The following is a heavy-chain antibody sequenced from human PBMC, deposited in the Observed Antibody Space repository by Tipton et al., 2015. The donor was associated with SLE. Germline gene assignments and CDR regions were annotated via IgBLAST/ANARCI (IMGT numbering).Heavy chain of an antibody. CDR2: INHSGST. J-gene: IGHJ3*02. Sequence: LRLSCAVYGGSFSGYYWSWIRQTPGKGLEWIGEINHSGSTNYNPSLKSRVTILVDTSRNQFSLKLSSVTAADTAVYYCARKDNDILTGYRPGDAFDIWGQGTMVTVSS. V-gene: IGHV4-34*01. CDR3: ARKDNDILTGYRPGDAFDI. CDR1: GGSFSGYY. D-gene: IGHD3-9*01.